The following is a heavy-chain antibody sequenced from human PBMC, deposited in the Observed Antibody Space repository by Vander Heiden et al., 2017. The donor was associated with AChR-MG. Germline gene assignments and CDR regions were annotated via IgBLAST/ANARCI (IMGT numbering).Heavy chain of an antibody. CDR3: ARGRIVGATYRAFDI. V-gene: IGHV3-66*01. J-gene: IGHJ3*02. D-gene: IGHD1-26*01. CDR2: IYSGCRT. Sequence: EVQLVESGGGLVQPGGSLRLSCAASGFTVSSNYMSWVRPAPGKGLEWVSVIYSGCRTYYAGSVKGQFTNSRENSKNTLYLQMDSLRAEDTAVYYCARGRIVGATYRAFDIWGQGTMVTVSS. CDR1: GFTVSSNY.